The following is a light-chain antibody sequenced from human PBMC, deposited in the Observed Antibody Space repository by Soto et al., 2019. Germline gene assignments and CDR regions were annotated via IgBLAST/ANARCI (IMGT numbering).Light chain of an antibody. CDR1: SSNIGGTNY. CDR2: SNN. Sequence: QSVLTQPPSASGTPGQTVFISCSGSSSNIGGTNYAYWYQQLPGADPKLLMHSNNLRPSGVPERISGSKFGTAASLAISGLRSEDEAVYYCASWDDRLGAVIFGGGTKLTVL. V-gene: IGLV1-47*02. CDR3: ASWDDRLGAVI. J-gene: IGLJ2*01.